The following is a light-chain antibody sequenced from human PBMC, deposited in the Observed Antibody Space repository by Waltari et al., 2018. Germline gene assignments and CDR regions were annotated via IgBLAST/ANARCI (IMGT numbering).Light chain of an antibody. J-gene: IGKJ5*01. Sequence: DIVMTQSPLSLSVTPGQPASISCRSSQSLLHSDGKTYLYWYLQKPGQSPQLLIYEFSRRCAGGPDRFIGSGSGTDFTPKISRVEAEDVGVDYCMKGIHLPPGTFGQGTRLEIK. CDR1: QSLLHSDGKTY. CDR2: EFS. CDR3: MKGIHLPPGT. V-gene: IGKV2-29*03.